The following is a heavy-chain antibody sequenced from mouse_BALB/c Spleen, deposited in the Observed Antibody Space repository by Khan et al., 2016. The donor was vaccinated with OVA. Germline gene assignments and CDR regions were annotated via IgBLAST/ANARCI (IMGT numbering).Heavy chain of an antibody. CDR1: GYIFTDYN. J-gene: IGHJ3*01. Sequence: VQLKQSGAELARPGTSVKLSCKASGYIFTDYNINWMRQRTGQGLEWIGEIYPGSDNTNYSERFKGKATLTVDKSYSTAYMQLSSLTSEDSAVYFCAREWAAWFPYWGQGTLVTVSA. CDR3: AREWAAWFPY. CDR2: IYPGSDNT. V-gene: IGHV1-77*01.